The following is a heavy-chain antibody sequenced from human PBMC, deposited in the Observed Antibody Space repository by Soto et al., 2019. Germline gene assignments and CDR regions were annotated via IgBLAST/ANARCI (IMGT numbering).Heavy chain of an antibody. V-gene: IGHV1-3*01. CDR2: INPATGDT. CDR1: GYTFTTSA. Sequence: QVHLLQSGAEVQKPGASVRISCQASGYTFTTSAIHWVRQAPGQSLEWMGWINPATGDTKYSQSVRGRVTFALDTSATTAYMDLRSLASHDTAVYYCARAAGRSKLLPFYFDPWGQGTLVTVSS. CDR3: ARAAGRSKLLPFYFDP. J-gene: IGHJ5*02. D-gene: IGHD6-13*01.